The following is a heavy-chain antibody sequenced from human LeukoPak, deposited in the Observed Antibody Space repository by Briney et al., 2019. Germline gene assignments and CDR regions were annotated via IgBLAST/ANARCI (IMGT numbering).Heavy chain of an antibody. D-gene: IGHD3-9*01. CDR3: AKWGDYDILTGYYDSDY. V-gene: IGHV3-23*01. CDR1: GFTFSNAW. CDR2: VSGRDDST. Sequence: GGSLGLSCAASGFTFSNAWMSWVRQAPEKGLEWVSAVSGRDDSTYYADSVKGRFTISRDNSKNTLYLQMNSLRAEDTAVYYCAKWGDYDILTGYYDSDYWGQGTLVTVSS. J-gene: IGHJ4*02.